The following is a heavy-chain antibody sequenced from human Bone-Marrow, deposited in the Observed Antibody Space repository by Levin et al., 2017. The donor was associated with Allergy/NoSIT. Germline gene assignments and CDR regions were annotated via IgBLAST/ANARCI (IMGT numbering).Heavy chain of an antibody. J-gene: IGHJ6*02. CDR1: GFTFRNYW. CDR3: ASPLTGYQYGMNV. D-gene: IGHD3-9*01. CDR2: ISTDGSST. Sequence: GGSLRLSCVASGFTFRNYWMHWVRQAPGKGLMWVSHISTDGSSTTYADSVKGRFTISRDNANNTLFLQMSGLRADDTAIYYCASPLTGYQYGMNVWGQGTTVTVSS. V-gene: IGHV3-74*01.